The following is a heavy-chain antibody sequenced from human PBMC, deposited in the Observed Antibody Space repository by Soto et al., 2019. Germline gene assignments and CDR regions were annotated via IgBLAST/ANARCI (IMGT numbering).Heavy chain of an antibody. D-gene: IGHD3-22*01. Sequence: ASVKVSCKASGVTFSSYAISWGRQAPGQGLEWMGGIIPIFGTANYAQKFQGRVTITADESTSTAYMELSSLRSEDTAVYYCASGTYYYDSSGYPSHGLDWFDPWGQGTLVTVSS. CDR1: GVTFSSYA. CDR2: IIPIFGTA. CDR3: ASGTYYYDSSGYPSHGLDWFDP. V-gene: IGHV1-69*13. J-gene: IGHJ5*02.